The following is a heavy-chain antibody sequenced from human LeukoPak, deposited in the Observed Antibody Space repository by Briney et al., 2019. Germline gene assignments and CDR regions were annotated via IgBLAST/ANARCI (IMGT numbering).Heavy chain of an antibody. CDR1: GFTFSTYA. CDR2: ISGSGGST. CDR3: AKDSRVREGDYFDY. D-gene: IGHD3-10*01. V-gene: IGHV3-23*01. Sequence: GGSLRLSCAASGFTFSTYAMSWVRQAPGKGLEWVSAISGSGGSTYYADSVKGRFTISRDNSKNTLYLQMNSLRAEDTALYYCAKDSRVREGDYFDYWGQGTLVTVSS. J-gene: IGHJ4*02.